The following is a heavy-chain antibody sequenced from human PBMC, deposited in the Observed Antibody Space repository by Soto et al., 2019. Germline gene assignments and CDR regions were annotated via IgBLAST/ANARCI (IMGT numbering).Heavy chain of an antibody. CDR3: AKGRESSGSYRPFDY. J-gene: IGHJ4*02. Sequence: PGGSLRLSCAASGFTFSSYAMIWVRQAPGKGLEWVSAISGGGVATNYADSVKGRFTISRDNSKNTLYLQMNSLRAEDTAVYYCAKGRESSGSYRPFDYWGQGTLVTVSS. V-gene: IGHV3-23*01. CDR2: ISGGGVAT. CDR1: GFTFSSYA. D-gene: IGHD3-22*01.